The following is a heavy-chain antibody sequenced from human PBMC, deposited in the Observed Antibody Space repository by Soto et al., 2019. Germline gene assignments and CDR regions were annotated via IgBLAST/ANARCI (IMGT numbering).Heavy chain of an antibody. J-gene: IGHJ5*01. CDR1: GDSISTVDYF. D-gene: IGHD2-15*01. CDR2: IYKSATT. V-gene: IGHV4-30-4*01. CDR3: ARGRYCLTGRCFPNWFDS. Sequence: SETLSLTCSVSGDSISTVDYFWAWIRQPPGQALEYIGYIYKSATTYYNPSFESRVAISLDTSKSQFSLNVTSATAADTAVYFCARGRYCLTGRCFPNWFDSWGQGTLVTVSS.